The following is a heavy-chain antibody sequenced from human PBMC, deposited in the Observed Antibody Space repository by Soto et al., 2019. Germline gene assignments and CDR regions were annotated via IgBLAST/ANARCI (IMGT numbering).Heavy chain of an antibody. J-gene: IGHJ4*02. V-gene: IGHV4-59*01. CDR2: IHYSGST. Sequence: QVQLQESGPGLVKPSETLSLTCTVSGGSISSNYWSWIRQPPGKGLEWIGYIHYSGSTNYNPPLKSRVTISVDRSKNQFSVKLSSVTAADTAVYYCARDRWNYDYWGQGTLVTVSS. CDR1: GGSISSNY. D-gene: IGHD1-7*01. CDR3: ARDRWNYDY.